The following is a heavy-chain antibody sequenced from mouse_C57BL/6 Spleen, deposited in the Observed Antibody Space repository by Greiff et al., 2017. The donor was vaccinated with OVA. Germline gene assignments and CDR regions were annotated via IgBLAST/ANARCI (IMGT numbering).Heavy chain of an antibody. D-gene: IGHD1-1*01. CDR2: IDPSDSYT. J-gene: IGHJ1*03. CDR3: ARIPVYGSSGDV. CDR1: GYTFTGYW. Sequence: VQLQQPGAELVKPGASVKLSCKASGYTFTGYWMQWVKQRPGQGLEWIGEIDPSDSYTNYNQKFKGKATLTVDTSSSTAYMQLSSLTSEDSAVYYCARIPVYGSSGDVWGTGTTVTVSS. V-gene: IGHV1-50*01.